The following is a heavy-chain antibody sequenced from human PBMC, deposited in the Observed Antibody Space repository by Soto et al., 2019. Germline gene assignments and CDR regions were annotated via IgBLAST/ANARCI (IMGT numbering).Heavy chain of an antibody. CDR3: ARGLYSSSWFPPLVYYYYGMDV. D-gene: IGHD6-13*01. Sequence: SETLSLTCAVYGGSFSGYYWSWIRQPPGKGLEWIGEINHSGSTNYNPSLKSRVTISVDTSKNQFSLKLSSVTAADTAVYYCARGLYSSSWFPPLVYYYYGMDVWGQGTTVTVSS. CDR1: GGSFSGYY. V-gene: IGHV4-34*01. J-gene: IGHJ6*02. CDR2: INHSGST.